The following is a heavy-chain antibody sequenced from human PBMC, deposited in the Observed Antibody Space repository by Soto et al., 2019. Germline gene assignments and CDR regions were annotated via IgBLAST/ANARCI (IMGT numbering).Heavy chain of an antibody. V-gene: IGHV3-48*03. CDR2: ISSSGTTI. Sequence: GGSLRLSCVASEFTFRSYEMNWVRQAPGKGLEWVSYISSSGTTIYYTDSVKGRFTISRDNAKKSLYLQMNSLRAEDTAVYYCVRFGGAAAGPGDYWGQGTLVTVSS. D-gene: IGHD6-13*01. CDR1: EFTFRSYE. J-gene: IGHJ4*02. CDR3: VRFGGAAAGPGDY.